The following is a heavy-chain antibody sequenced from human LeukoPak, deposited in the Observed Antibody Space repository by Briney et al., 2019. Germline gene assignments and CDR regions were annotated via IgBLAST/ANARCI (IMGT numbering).Heavy chain of an antibody. J-gene: IGHJ6*02. Sequence: PSETLSLTCTVSGGSISGHYWTWVRQPPGGGLEWIGQIHYSGKADYNPSLRSRITISVDTSKNQMSLKVTSVTAADTDVYYCARFGVYYDMDVWGQGTTVTVS. V-gene: IGHV4-59*11. CDR1: GGSISGHY. CDR2: IHYSGKA. D-gene: IGHD3-16*01. CDR3: ARFGVYYDMDV.